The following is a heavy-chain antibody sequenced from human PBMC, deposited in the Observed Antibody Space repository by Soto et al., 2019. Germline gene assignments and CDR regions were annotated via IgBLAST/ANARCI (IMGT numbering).Heavy chain of an antibody. J-gene: IGHJ6*02. CDR3: AKSVGVVVAARNYYYGMDV. D-gene: IGHD2-15*01. Sequence: GGSLRLSCAASGFTFSSYAMSWVRQAPGKGLEWVSAISGSGGSTYYADSVKGRFTISRDNSKNTLYLQMNSLRAEDTAVYYCAKSVGVVVAARNYYYGMDVWGQGTTVTVSS. CDR1: GFTFSSYA. V-gene: IGHV3-23*01. CDR2: ISGSGGST.